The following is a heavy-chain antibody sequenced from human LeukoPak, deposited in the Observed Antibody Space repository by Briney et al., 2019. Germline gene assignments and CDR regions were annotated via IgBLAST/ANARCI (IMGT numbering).Heavy chain of an antibody. Sequence: SETLSLTCTVSGYSISSGYYWGWIRQPPGKGLEWIGEIYHSGRSNYNPSLESRVTISVDKSKNHFSLKLTSVTAADTAVYYCAREGDYYGPGSHYGGAFDPWGHGTLVIVSS. J-gene: IGHJ5*02. CDR2: IYHSGRS. CDR3: AREGDYYGPGSHYGGAFDP. CDR1: GYSISSGYY. D-gene: IGHD3-10*01. V-gene: IGHV4-38-2*02.